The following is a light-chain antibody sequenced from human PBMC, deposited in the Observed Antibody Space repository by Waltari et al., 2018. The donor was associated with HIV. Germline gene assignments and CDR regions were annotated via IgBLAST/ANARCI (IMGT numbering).Light chain of an antibody. CDR2: DTS. CDR1: QSVSSN. J-gene: IGKJ1*01. Sequence: EIVMTQSPATLSVSPGERATLSCKASQSVSSNLAWYQQRPGQAPRLLIFDTSSRATGIPARFSGTESETEFTLTISDLQSEDFAVYYCQQYNNWPPWTFGQGTKVEI. V-gene: IGKV3-15*01. CDR3: QQYNNWPPWT.